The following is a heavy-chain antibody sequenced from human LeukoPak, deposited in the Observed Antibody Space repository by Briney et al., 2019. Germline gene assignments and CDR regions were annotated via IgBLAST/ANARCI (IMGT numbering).Heavy chain of an antibody. J-gene: IGHJ6*03. CDR2: IRSKAYGGTT. CDR3: TRAHVGYYYGSGSPLHYYYYYMDV. Sequence: PGGSLRLSCTASGFTLGDYAMSWVREAPGEGVGRVCFIRSKAYGGTTEYAASVKGRFTISRDDSKSIAYLQMNSLKTDDTAVYYCTRAHVGYYYGSGSPLHYYYYYMDVWGKGTTVTISS. V-gene: IGHV3-49*04. CDR1: GFTLGDYA. D-gene: IGHD3-10*01.